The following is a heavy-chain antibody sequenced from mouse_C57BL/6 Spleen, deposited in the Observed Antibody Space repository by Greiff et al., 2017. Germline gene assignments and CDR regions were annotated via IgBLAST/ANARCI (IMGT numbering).Heavy chain of an antibody. Sequence: EVQGVESGGGLVKPGGSLKLSCAASGFTFSSYAMSWVRQTPEKRLEWVATISDGGSYTYYPDNVKGRFTISRDNAKNNLYLQMSHLKSEDTAMYYCARDWTTVRIWDYWGQGTTLTVSS. D-gene: IGHD1-1*01. J-gene: IGHJ2*01. CDR2: ISDGGSYT. CDR1: GFTFSSYA. CDR3: ARDWTTVRIWDY. V-gene: IGHV5-4*01.